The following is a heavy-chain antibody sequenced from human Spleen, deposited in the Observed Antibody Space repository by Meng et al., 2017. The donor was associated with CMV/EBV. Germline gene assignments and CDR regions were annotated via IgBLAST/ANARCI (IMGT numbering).Heavy chain of an antibody. CDR2: SNAGNGNT. CDR3: GVASTLDY. V-gene: IGHV1-3*02. Sequence: ASVKVSCKASGYTFTSYAMHWVRQAPGQRLEWMGWSNAGNGNTKYSQEFQGRVTMTRNTSISTAYMELSSLRSEDTAVYYCGVASTLDYWGQGTLVTVSS. CDR1: GYTFTSYA. J-gene: IGHJ4*02.